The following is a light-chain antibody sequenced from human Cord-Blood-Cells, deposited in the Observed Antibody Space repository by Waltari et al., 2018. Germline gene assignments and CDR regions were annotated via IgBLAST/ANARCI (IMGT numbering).Light chain of an antibody. Sequence: QSVLTQPPSASGTPGQRVTISCSGSSSNIGSNTVNWYQQLPGTAPNLLIYSTNQRPSGVPDRFSGSKSGTSASLAISGLQSEDEADYYCAAWDDSLNGPVFGGGTKLTVL. J-gene: IGLJ3*02. CDR1: SSNIGSNT. CDR2: STN. CDR3: AAWDDSLNGPV. V-gene: IGLV1-44*01.